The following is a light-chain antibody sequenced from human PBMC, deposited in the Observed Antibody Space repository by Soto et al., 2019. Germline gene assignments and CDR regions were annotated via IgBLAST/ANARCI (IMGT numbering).Light chain of an antibody. CDR2: DVS. CDR3: SSYTARSTYV. CDR1: SSDVGGYNY. J-gene: IGLJ1*01. Sequence: QSALTQPASVSGSPGQSITISCTGTSSDVGGYNYVSWYQHHPGKAPKLMIFDVSNRPSGVSNRFSGSKSGNTASLTISGLQAEDEADYYCSSYTARSTYVFGTRTKLTVL. V-gene: IGLV2-14*03.